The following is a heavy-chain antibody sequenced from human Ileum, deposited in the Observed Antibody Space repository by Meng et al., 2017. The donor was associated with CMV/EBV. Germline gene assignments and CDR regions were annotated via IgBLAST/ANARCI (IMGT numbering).Heavy chain of an antibody. CDR2: ITNSGGST. V-gene: IGHV3-23*01. CDR1: GFTFRNYG. CDR3: ARVAGVATMYFDY. D-gene: IGHD5-12*01. J-gene: IGHJ4*02. Sequence: GESLKISCVASGFTFRNYGMTWVRQAPGKGLEWVSLITNSGGSTYSAESVRGRFTISRDKSKNILYLQMDSLRVEDTALYYCARVAGVATMYFDYWGQGSLVTVSS.